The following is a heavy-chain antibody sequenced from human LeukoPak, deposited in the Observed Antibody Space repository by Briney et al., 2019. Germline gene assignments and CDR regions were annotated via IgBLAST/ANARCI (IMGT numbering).Heavy chain of an antibody. Sequence: ASVKVPCKASGYTFTSYDINWVRQATGQGLEWMGWMNPNSGNTGYAQKFQGRVTMTRNTSISTAYMELSSLRSEDTAVYYCARFGYSSSTHPPVYYFDYWGQGTLVTVSS. CDR2: MNPNSGNT. V-gene: IGHV1-8*01. J-gene: IGHJ4*02. D-gene: IGHD6-6*01. CDR1: GYTFTSYD. CDR3: ARFGYSSSTHPPVYYFDY.